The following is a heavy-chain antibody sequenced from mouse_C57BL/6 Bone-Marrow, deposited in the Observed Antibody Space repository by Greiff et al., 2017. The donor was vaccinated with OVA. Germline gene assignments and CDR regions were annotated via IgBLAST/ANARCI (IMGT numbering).Heavy chain of an antibody. CDR1: GFTFSDYG. Sequence: EVMLVESGGGLVKPGGSLKLSCAASGFTFSDYGMHWVRQAPEKGLEWVAYISSGSSTIYYADTVTGRFTISRDNAKNTLFLQMTRLRSEDTAMYYCAKGKTGTWYFDVWGTGTTVTVSS. J-gene: IGHJ1*03. D-gene: IGHD4-1*01. V-gene: IGHV5-17*01. CDR2: ISSGSSTI. CDR3: AKGKTGTWYFDV.